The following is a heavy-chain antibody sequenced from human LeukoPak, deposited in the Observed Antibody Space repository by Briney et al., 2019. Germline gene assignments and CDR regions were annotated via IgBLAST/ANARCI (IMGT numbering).Heavy chain of an antibody. CDR3: ARGATHFDY. CDR2: IYYSGST. Sequence: SETLSLTCTVSGGSISSYYWSWIRQPPGEGLEWIGYIYYSGSTNYNPSLKSRVTISVDTSKNQFSLKLSSVTAADTAIYYCARGATHFDYWGQETLVIVSS. D-gene: IGHD2-15*01. V-gene: IGHV4-59*01. J-gene: IGHJ4*02. CDR1: GGSISSYY.